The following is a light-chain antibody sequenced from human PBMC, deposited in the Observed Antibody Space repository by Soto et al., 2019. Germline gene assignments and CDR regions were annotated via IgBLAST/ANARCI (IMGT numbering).Light chain of an antibody. Sequence: DIQMTQSPSTLSVSVGDSVTITCRASQSISTWLAWYQQKPGKAPNLLIYKATSLESGVPSRFSGGGSGTEFTLTINSLQPDDFATYYCQQDNSYRTFGQGTKVELK. V-gene: IGKV1-5*03. CDR3: QQDNSYRT. CDR2: KAT. CDR1: QSISTW. J-gene: IGKJ1*01.